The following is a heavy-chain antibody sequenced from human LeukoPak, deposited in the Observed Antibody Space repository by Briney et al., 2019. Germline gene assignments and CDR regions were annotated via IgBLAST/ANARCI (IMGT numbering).Heavy chain of an antibody. Sequence: GGSLRLSCAASGFTFDDYGMSWVRQAPGKGLEWVSGISWNSGSIGYADSVKGRFTISRDNAKNSLYVQMNSLRAEDTALYYCAKDRGMVRGVMLDYWGQGTLVTVSS. V-gene: IGHV3-9*01. D-gene: IGHD3-10*01. CDR3: AKDRGMVRGVMLDY. J-gene: IGHJ4*02. CDR1: GFTFDDYG. CDR2: ISWNSGSI.